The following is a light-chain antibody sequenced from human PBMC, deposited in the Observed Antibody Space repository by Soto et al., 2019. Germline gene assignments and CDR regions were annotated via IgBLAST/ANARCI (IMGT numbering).Light chain of an antibody. CDR2: GAS. CDR1: QTVTNNY. V-gene: IGKV3D-20*02. Sequence: EIVVAMNPGALRLAAEERATLLSRASQTVTNNYLAWYQQKPGQAPRLLIYGASSRATGIPDRFSGSGSGTDCTLTISRLEPEDFAVYYCQQRSNWPPKVTFAGGTKVDIK. CDR3: QQRSNWPPKVT. J-gene: IGKJ4*01.